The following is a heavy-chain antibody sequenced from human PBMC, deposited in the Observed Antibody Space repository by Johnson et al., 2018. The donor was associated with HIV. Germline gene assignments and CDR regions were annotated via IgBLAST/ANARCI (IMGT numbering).Heavy chain of an antibody. CDR3: AKGLGGAFDI. V-gene: IGHV3-23*04. CDR2: ISGSGGST. J-gene: IGHJ3*02. CDR1: GFAFSSYA. D-gene: IGHD3-16*01. Sequence: VQLVESGGGVVQPGRSLRLSCAASGFAFSSYAMTWVRQAPGKGLEWVSSISGSGGSTYYEDSVKGQFTISRDNSNNTLYLQMNSLRAEDTAVYYCAKGLGGAFDIWGQGTMVTVSS.